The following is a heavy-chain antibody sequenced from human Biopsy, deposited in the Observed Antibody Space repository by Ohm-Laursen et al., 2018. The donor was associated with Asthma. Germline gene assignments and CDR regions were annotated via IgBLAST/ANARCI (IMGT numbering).Heavy chain of an antibody. CDR1: NGSISSNFYY. D-gene: IGHD6-13*01. J-gene: IGHJ3*01. Sequence: SDTLSLTCTVSNGSISSNFYYWGWIRQPPGKGLEWVGSIHKNGIGYYKSSLKSRLTISVDTSKNQFSLKVTSATAADTAVYYCARQKSAAAEGPFDLWGQGTMVTVSS. CDR3: ARQKSAAAEGPFDL. CDR2: IHKNGIG. V-gene: IGHV4-39*01.